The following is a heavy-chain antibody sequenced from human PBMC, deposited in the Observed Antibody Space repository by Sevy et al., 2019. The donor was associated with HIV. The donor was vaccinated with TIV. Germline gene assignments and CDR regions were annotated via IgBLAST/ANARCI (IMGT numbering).Heavy chain of an antibody. J-gene: IGHJ3*02. CDR3: ARDTNWNDVYGAFDI. CDR2: ISAYNGNT. D-gene: IGHD1-1*01. V-gene: IGHV1-18*01. Sequence: ASVKVSCKASGYTFTSYGISWVRQAPGQGLEWMGWISAYNGNTNYAQKLQGRVTMTTDTSTSTAYVELRSLRSDDTAVYYCARDTNWNDVYGAFDIWGQGTMVTVSS. CDR1: GYTFTSYG.